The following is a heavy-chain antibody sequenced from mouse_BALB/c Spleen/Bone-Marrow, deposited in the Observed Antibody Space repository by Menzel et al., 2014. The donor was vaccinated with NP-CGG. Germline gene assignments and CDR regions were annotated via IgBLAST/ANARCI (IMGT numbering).Heavy chain of an antibody. Sequence: EVQRVESGGGLVQPGGSRKLSCAASGFTFSSFGMHWVRQAPEKGLEWVAYISSGSSTIYYADTVKGRFTISRDNPKNTLFLQMTSLRSEDTAMYYCARWDWDYAMNYWGQGTSVTVSS. J-gene: IGHJ4*01. CDR2: ISSGSSTI. CDR1: GFTFSSFG. D-gene: IGHD4-1*01. V-gene: IGHV5-17*02. CDR3: ARWDWDYAMNY.